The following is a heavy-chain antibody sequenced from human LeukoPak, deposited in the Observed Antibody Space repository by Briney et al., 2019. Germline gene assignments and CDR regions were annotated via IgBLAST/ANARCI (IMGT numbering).Heavy chain of an antibody. V-gene: IGHV3-7*01. CDR2: IKQDGSEK. CDR3: ARDWMEGATFEFQGPVDY. Sequence: PGGPLRLSCAASEFTFSDYWMSWVRQAPGKGLEWVANIKQDGSEKYYVDSVKGRFTISRDNAKKSLYLQMNSLRAEDTAVYYCARDWMEGATFEFQGPVDYWGQGTLVTVAS. D-gene: IGHD1-26*01. J-gene: IGHJ4*02. CDR1: EFTFSDYW.